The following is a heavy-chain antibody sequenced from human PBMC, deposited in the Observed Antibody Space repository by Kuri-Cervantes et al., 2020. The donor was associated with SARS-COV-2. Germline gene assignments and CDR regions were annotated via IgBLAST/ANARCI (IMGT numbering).Heavy chain of an antibody. D-gene: IGHD2-2*01. Sequence: GESLKISCAASGFTFSSYAMSWVRQAPGKGLEWVSAISGSGGSTYYADSVKGRVTISRDNSKNTLYLQMNSLRAEDTAVYYCAKAGDIVVVPAAYFDYWGQGTLVTVSS. CDR3: AKAGDIVVVPAAYFDY. J-gene: IGHJ4*02. V-gene: IGHV3-23*01. CDR1: GFTFSSYA. CDR2: ISGSGGST.